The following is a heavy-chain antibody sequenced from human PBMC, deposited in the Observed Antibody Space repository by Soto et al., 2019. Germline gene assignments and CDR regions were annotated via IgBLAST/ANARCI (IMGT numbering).Heavy chain of an antibody. D-gene: IGHD3-16*01. Sequence: PGGSLRLSCAASGFTFSSYAMSWVRQAPGKGLEWVSAISGSGGSTYYADYVKGRFTISRDNSKNTLYLQMNSLRAEDTAVYYCAKAGGDKTTKDAKYYYYYMDVWGKGTTVTVSS. V-gene: IGHV3-23*01. J-gene: IGHJ6*03. CDR1: GFTFSSYA. CDR2: ISGSGGST. CDR3: AKAGGDKTTKDAKYYYYYMDV.